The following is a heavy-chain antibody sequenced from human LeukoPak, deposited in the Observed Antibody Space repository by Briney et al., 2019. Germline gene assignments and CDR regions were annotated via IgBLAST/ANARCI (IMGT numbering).Heavy chain of an antibody. J-gene: IGHJ4*02. CDR3: ARESETSGWYDY. CDR1: GFIFDNYA. Sequence: GGSLRLSCAAPGFIFDNYAIHWVRQAPGKGLEWVSLIRGDGGSTFYADSVRGRFTISRDNTRKSLSLQMSSLRSEDTALYYCARESETSGWYDYWGQGTLVTVSS. D-gene: IGHD6-19*01. CDR2: IRGDGGST. V-gene: IGHV3-43*02.